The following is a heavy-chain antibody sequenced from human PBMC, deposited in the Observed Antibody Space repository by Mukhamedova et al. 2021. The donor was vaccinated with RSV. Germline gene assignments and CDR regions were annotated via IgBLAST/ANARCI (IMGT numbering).Heavy chain of an antibody. J-gene: IGHJ4*02. Sequence: GSTNYNPSLKSGFTISLDTSKNQFSLKLSSVTAADTAVYYCARPPSLGGWDTYYFDYWGQGTLVTVSS. V-gene: IGHV4-59*01. D-gene: IGHD6-19*01. CDR2: GST. CDR3: ARPPSLGGWDTYYFDY.